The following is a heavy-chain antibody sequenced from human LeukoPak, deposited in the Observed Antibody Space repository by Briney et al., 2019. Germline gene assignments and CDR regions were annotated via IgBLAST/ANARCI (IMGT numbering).Heavy chain of an antibody. CDR3: AQRGVQGYMDV. D-gene: IGHD1-26*01. CDR2: INGDGEYT. Sequence: GGSLRLSCAASGFTFSGYSMSWVRQAPGKGLEWVASINGDGEYTVYAASVKGRFTISRDNSNNMLNLQMSSLRAEDTALYYCAQRGVQGYMDVWGKGTTVIVSS. V-gene: IGHV3-23*01. CDR1: GFTFSGYS. J-gene: IGHJ6*03.